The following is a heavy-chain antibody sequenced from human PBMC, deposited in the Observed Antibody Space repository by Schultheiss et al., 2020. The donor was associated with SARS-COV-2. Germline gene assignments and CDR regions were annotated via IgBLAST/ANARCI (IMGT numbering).Heavy chain of an antibody. CDR3: ARGPTRRILTGYWMKLTTDYYGMDV. CDR2: INHSGST. J-gene: IGHJ6*02. V-gene: IGHV4-39*07. Sequence: SGPTLVKPTQTLTLTCTFSGFSLSTSGVGVGWIRQPPGKGLEWIGEINHSGSTNYNPSLKSRVTISVDTSKNQFSLKLSSVTAADTAVYYCARGPTRRILTGYWMKLTTDYYGMDVWGQGTMVTVSS. D-gene: IGHD3-9*01. CDR1: GFSLSTSGVG.